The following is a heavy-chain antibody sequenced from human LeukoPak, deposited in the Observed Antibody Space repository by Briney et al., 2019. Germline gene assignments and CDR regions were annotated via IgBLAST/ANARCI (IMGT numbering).Heavy chain of an antibody. CDR3: ATFTAPRNAFDL. Sequence: ASVKVSCKASGHSFNAYYIHWVRQAPGQGLRWMGRIDPNSGDTKYTQKFQGRVSMTRDTSISTAYMELSRLTSDDTAVYYCATFTAPRNAFDLWGQGTMVTVSS. D-gene: IGHD3-16*01. V-gene: IGHV1-2*06. J-gene: IGHJ3*01. CDR1: GHSFNAYY. CDR2: IDPNSGDT.